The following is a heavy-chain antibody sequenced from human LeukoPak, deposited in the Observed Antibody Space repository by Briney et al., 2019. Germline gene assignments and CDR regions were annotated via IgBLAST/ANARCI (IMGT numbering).Heavy chain of an antibody. D-gene: IGHD3-9*01. CDR1: GFTFSSYA. Sequence: PGRSLRLSCAASGFTFSSYAMHWVRQAPGKGLEWVAVISYDGSNKYYADSVKGRFIISRDNSKNTLYLQMNSLRAEDTAVYYCARASASSITIKNPDCWGQGTLVTVSS. J-gene: IGHJ4*02. CDR2: ISYDGSNK. V-gene: IGHV3-30*04. CDR3: ARASASSITIKNPDC.